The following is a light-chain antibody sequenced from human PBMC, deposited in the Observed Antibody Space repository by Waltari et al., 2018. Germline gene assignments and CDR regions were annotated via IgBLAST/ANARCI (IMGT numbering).Light chain of an antibody. CDR1: QSISSY. J-gene: IGKJ2*01. CDR2: WAS. Sequence: IQMTQSPSSLSASVGDRVTITCWASQSISSYLNWYQQKPGKAPKLLIYWASTRESGVPDRFSGSGSGTDFTLTISSLQAEDVAVYYCQQYYTTPYTFGQGTKLEIK. V-gene: IGKV1-39*01. CDR3: QQYYTTPYT.